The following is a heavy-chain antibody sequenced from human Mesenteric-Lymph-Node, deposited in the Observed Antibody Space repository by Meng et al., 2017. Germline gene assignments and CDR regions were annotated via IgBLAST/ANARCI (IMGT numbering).Heavy chain of an antibody. CDR3: ARSGSWFALDY. CDR2: IDHSGGT. CDR1: GGSISSYY. Sequence: SETLSLTCTVSGGSISSYYWSWIRQPPGKGLEWIGEIDHSGGTNYNPSLKSRVTISLDTSKDHFSLNVRSVTAADTAVYYCARSGSWFALDYWGQGTLVTVSS. D-gene: IGHD6-13*01. V-gene: IGHV4-34*01. J-gene: IGHJ4*02.